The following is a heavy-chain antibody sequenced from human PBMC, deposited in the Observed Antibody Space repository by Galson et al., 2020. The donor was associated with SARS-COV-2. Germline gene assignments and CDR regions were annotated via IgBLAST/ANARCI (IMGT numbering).Heavy chain of an antibody. D-gene: IGHD3-10*01. CDR3: AREGTMVRGVILYYGMDV. Sequence: SLRLSCAASGLTFSGSALHWVRQATGKGLEWVGRIKNKAINYATAYAASVKGRFTISRDNAKNSLYLQMNSLRAEDTAVYYCAREGTMVRGVILYYGMDVWGQGTTVTVSS. V-gene: IGHV3-73*01. CDR2: IKNKAINYAT. CDR1: GLTFSGSA. J-gene: IGHJ6*02.